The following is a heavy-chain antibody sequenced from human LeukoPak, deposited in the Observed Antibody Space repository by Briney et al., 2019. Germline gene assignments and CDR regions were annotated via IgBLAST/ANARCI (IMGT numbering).Heavy chain of an antibody. D-gene: IGHD2-8*01. CDR2: ISYDGSNK. CDR3: ARGPERTGVGTRYYYDMDV. CDR1: GFTFSSYA. V-gene: IGHV3-30-3*01. Sequence: GRSLRLSCAASGFTFSSYAMHWVRQAPGKGLEWVAVISYDGSNKYYADSVKGRFTISRDNSKNTLYLQMNSLRAEDTAVYYCARGPERTGVGTRYYYDMDVWGQGTTVTVSS. J-gene: IGHJ6*02.